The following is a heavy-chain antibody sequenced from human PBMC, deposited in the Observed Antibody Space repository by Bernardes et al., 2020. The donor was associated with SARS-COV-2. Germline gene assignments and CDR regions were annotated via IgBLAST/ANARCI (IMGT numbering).Heavy chain of an antibody. V-gene: IGHV3-23*01. CDR3: AKETQQGYQPLLYPVDYFDY. Sequence: GGSLRLSCAASGFTFSSYAMSWVRQAPGKGLEWVSAISGSGGSTYYADSVKGRFTISRDNSKNTLYLQMNSLRAEDTAVYCCAKETQQGYQPLLYPVDYFDYWGQGTLVTVSS. CDR2: ISGSGGST. D-gene: IGHD2-2*02. J-gene: IGHJ4*02. CDR1: GFTFSSYA.